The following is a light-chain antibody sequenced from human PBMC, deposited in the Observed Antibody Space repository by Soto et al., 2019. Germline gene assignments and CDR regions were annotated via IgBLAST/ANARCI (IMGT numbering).Light chain of an antibody. V-gene: IGKV1-5*03. J-gene: IGKJ4*01. Sequence: DIQMTQSPSTLSASVGDRVTITCRASQGISTCVAWYQHKPGKAPRLLMYKSSSLESGVPSRFSGSGSGTEFTLTISSLQPDDCATYYCQQYNSYSLTFGGGTKVEIK. CDR2: KSS. CDR1: QGISTC. CDR3: QQYNSYSLT.